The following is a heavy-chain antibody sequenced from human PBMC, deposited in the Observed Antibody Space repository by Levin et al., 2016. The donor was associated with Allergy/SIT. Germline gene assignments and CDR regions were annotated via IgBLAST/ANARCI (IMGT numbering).Heavy chain of an antibody. V-gene: IGHV1-69*13. Sequence: SVKVSCKASGGTFSSYAISWVRQAPGQGLEWMGGIIPIFGTANYAQKFQGRVTITADESTSTAYMELSSLRSEDTAVYYCAREAGYSGSYYRNYYYGMDVWGQGTTVTVSS. CDR2: IIPIFGTA. D-gene: IGHD1-26*01. J-gene: IGHJ6*02. CDR1: GGTFSSYA. CDR3: AREAGYSGSYYRNYYYGMDV.